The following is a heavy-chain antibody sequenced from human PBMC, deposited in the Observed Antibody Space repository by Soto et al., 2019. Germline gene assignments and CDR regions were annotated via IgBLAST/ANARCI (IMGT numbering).Heavy chain of an antibody. CDR1: GGSFSGYY. V-gene: IGHV4-34*01. CDR2: INHSGST. J-gene: IGHJ6*02. D-gene: IGHD3-10*01. CDR3: ARVPYYYGSGSPSCYYYGMDV. Sequence: QVQLQQWGAGLLKPSETLSLTCAVYGGSFSGYYWSWIRQPPGKGLEWIGEINHSGSTNYNPSLKSRVTISVDTSKNQFSLKLSSVTAADTAVYYCARVPYYYGSGSPSCYYYGMDVWGQGTTVTVSS.